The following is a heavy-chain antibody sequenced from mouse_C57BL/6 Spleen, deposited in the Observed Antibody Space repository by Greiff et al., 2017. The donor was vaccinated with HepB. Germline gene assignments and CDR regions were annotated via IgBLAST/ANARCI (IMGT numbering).Heavy chain of an antibody. V-gene: IGHV1-59*01. J-gene: IGHJ2*01. CDR2: IDPSDSYT. D-gene: IGHD4-1*01. CDR3: APNWFDY. Sequence: VQLQQPGAELVRPGTSVKLSCKASGYTFTSYWMHWVKQRPGQGLEWIGVIDPSDSYTNYNQKFKGKATLTVDTSSSTAYMQLSSLTSDDSAVYYCAPNWFDYWGQGTTLTVSS. CDR1: GYTFTSYW.